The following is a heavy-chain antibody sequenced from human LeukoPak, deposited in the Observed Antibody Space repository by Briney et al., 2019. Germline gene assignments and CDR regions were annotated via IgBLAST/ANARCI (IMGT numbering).Heavy chain of an antibody. J-gene: IGHJ6*03. Sequence: ASVKVSCKASGYTFTSYAMHWVRQAPGQRLEWMGWINAGNGNTKYSQEFQGRVTITRDTSASTAYMELSSLRSEDMAVYYCARAVGYGEYHMDVWGKGTTVTVSS. V-gene: IGHV1-3*03. CDR2: INAGNGNT. CDR1: GYTFTSYA. D-gene: IGHD5-12*01. CDR3: ARAVGYGEYHMDV.